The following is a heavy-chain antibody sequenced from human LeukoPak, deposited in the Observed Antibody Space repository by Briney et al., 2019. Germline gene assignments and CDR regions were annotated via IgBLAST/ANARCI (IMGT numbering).Heavy chain of an antibody. CDR3: ARGITIFGVVSYYYYYMDV. CDR2: IYYSGST. CDR1: GGSISSYY. D-gene: IGHD3-3*01. Sequence: SETLSLTCTVSGGSISSYYWSWIRQPPGKGLEWIGYIYYSGSTNYNPSLKSRVTISVDTSKNQFSLKLSSVAAADTAVYYCARGITIFGVVSYYYYYMDVWGKGTTVTVSS. V-gene: IGHV4-59*01. J-gene: IGHJ6*03.